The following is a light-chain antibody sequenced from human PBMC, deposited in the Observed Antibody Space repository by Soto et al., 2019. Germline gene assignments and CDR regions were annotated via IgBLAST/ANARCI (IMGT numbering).Light chain of an antibody. V-gene: IGLV2-14*01. CDR3: SSYTSDWGV. CDR1: SSDVGGYDF. CDR2: VVR. Sequence: QSALTQPASVSGSVGQSITISCTGTSSDVGGYDFVSWYQHHPGKAPKLIIYVVRTRPSGVSDRFSGSKSGNTASLTISGLQAEDEADYYCSSYTSDWGVFGTGTKLTVL. J-gene: IGLJ1*01.